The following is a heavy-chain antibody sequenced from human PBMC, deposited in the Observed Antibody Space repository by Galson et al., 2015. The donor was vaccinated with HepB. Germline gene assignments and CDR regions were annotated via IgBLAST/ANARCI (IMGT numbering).Heavy chain of an antibody. V-gene: IGHV1-69*04. CDR1: GGTFSSYA. D-gene: IGHD6-19*01. CDR3: ARQLLDRSGGYVDY. J-gene: IGHJ4*02. CDR2: IIPILGIA. Sequence: SVKVSCKASGGTFSSYAISWVRQAPGQGLEWMGRIIPILGIANYAQKFQGRVTITADKSTSTAYMELSSLRSEDTAVYYCARQLLDRSGGYVDYWGQGTLVTVSS.